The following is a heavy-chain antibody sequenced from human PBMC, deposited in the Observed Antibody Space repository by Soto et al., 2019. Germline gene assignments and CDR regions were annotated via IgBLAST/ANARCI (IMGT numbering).Heavy chain of an antibody. J-gene: IGHJ6*03. D-gene: IGHD1-26*01. CDR2: ISGSGGRT. CDR3: AKAVGYYYYYMDV. CDR1: GFNFSSYA. Sequence: EVQLLESGGGLVQPGGSLRLSCAASGFNFSSYAMSWVRQAPGKGLEWVSAISGSGGRTYYADSVKGRFTISRDNSKNTLYLQMNSLRAEDTAVYYCAKAVGYYYYYMDVWGKGTTVTVSS. V-gene: IGHV3-23*01.